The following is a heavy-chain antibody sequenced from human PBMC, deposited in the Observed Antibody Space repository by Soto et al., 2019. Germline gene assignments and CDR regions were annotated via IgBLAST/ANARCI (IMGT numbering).Heavy chain of an antibody. D-gene: IGHD2-2*01. CDR1: GYTFTTFG. J-gene: IGHJ5*02. V-gene: IGHV1-18*01. CDR2: ISTYNGNT. Sequence: ASVKVSCKASGYTFTTFGISWVRQAPGQGLEWMGWISTYNGNTNHAQKVQGRLTMTTDTSTSTAYMELRSLTSDDTAVYYCARAFCSSSSCDNWFDPWGQGXLVTVSS. CDR3: ARAFCSSSSCDNWFDP.